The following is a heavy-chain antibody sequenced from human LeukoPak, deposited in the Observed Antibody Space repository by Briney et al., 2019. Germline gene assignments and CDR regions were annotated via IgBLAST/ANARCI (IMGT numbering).Heavy chain of an antibody. CDR3: ARGNYDSSGYYFDY. Sequence: PSETLSLTCTVSGVSISSSSYYWGWLRQPPGKGLEWIGSMYYSGSTYYNPSLKSRVTISVDTSKNQFSLKLSSVTAADTAVYYCARGNYDSSGYYFDYWGQGTLVTVSS. J-gene: IGHJ4*02. CDR2: MYYSGST. D-gene: IGHD3-22*01. CDR1: GVSISSSSYY. V-gene: IGHV4-39*07.